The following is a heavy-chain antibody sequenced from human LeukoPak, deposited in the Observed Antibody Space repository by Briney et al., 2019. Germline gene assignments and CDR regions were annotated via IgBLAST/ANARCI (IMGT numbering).Heavy chain of an antibody. J-gene: IGHJ4*02. CDR2: IYYSGST. CDR1: GGSINSYY. V-gene: IGHV4-59*01. D-gene: IGHD1-26*01. CDR3: ARGSPTPDY. Sequence: ASETLSLTCTVSGGSINSYYWSWIRRPPGKGLEWIGYIYYSGSTDYNPSLKSRVTISVDTSKNQFSLKLSSVTAADTAVYYCARGSPTPDYWGQGTLVTVSS.